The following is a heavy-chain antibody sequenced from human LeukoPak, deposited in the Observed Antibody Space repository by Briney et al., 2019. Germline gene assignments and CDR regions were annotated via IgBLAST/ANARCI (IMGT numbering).Heavy chain of an antibody. V-gene: IGHV3-48*01. J-gene: IGHJ4*01. CDR1: GFNFIDYS. CDR2: IGISSGNT. D-gene: IGHD5-12*01. Sequence: GSLRLSCAASGFNFIDYSMNWVRQAPGKGLEWISYIGISSGNTKYADSVKGRFTISRDKARNSLYLQMNSLRVEDTAVYYCARDHRYAFDNWGHGTLVTVS. CDR3: ARDHRYAFDN.